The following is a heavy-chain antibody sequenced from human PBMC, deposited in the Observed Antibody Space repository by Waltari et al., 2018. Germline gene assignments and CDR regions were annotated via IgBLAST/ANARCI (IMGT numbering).Heavy chain of an antibody. D-gene: IGHD3-10*01. CDR3: ARSLVRGVIQSFDF. Sequence: EVQLVRSGAEVKKPGESLSLSCKTFGYDFSNYWIGWVRQRPGKGLGGMGIIFPGESHSNFRPPFQGQVTRSVNVSLATACLQWTSLQASDTAMYYCARSLVRGVIQSFDFWGQGTLVTVSS. V-gene: IGHV5-51*01. CDR2: IFPGESHS. J-gene: IGHJ4*02. CDR1: GYDFSNYW.